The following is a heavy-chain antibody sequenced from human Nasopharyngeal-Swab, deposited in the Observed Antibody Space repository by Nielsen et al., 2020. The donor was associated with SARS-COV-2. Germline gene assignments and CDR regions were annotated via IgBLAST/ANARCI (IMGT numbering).Heavy chain of an antibody. J-gene: IGHJ4*02. D-gene: IGHD2/OR15-2a*01. CDR3: AKDLRGPYFF. Sequence: VRQAPGKGLEWVAAISGSGDISGSGGSTYYADSVKGRFTISRDNSKNTLSLQMNSLRAEDPAVYYCAKDLRGPYFFWGQGTLVTVSS. V-gene: IGHV3-23*01. CDR2: ISGSGDISGSGGST.